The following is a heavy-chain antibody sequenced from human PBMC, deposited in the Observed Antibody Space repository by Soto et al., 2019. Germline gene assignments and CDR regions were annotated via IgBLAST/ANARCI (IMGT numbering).Heavy chain of an antibody. Sequence: LRLSCAASGFNFNSYTINWVRQAPGKGLEWVAVISYDGSNKYYADSVKGRFTISRDNSKNTLYLQMNSLRAEDTAVYYCAKAGAVTTDWYFDLWGRGTLVTVSS. CDR3: AKAGAVTTDWYFDL. CDR1: GFNFNSYT. CDR2: ISYDGSNK. D-gene: IGHD4-17*01. V-gene: IGHV3-30*18. J-gene: IGHJ2*01.